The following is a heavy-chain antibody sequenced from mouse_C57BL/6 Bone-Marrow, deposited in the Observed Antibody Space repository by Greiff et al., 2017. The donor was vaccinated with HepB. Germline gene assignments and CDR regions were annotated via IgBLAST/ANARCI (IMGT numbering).Heavy chain of an antibody. CDR1: GYTFTSYW. Sequence: QVQLQQPGAELVKPGASVKLSCKASGYTFTSYWMHWVKQRPGQGLEWIGMIHPSDSDTNYNQKFKGKATLTVDKSSSTAYMQLSSLTSEDSAVYYCAIIGDGYYRYFDVWGTGTTVTVSS. V-gene: IGHV1-74*01. CDR2: IHPSDSDT. J-gene: IGHJ1*03. CDR3: AIIGDGYYRYFDV. D-gene: IGHD2-3*01.